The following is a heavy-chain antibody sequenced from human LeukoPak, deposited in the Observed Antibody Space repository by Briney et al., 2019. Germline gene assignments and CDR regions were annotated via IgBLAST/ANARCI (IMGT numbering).Heavy chain of an antibody. J-gene: IGHJ4*02. D-gene: IGHD6-6*01. V-gene: IGHV5-51*01. CDR1: GYSFASYW. Sequence: GESLKISCKGSGYSFASYWIGWVRQMPGKGPEWMGIIYPGDSDTKYSPSFQGQVTISADKSISTTYLQWSSLKASDTAMYYCATRYSSSSFDFWGQGTLVTVSS. CDR2: IYPGDSDT. CDR3: ATRYSSSSFDF.